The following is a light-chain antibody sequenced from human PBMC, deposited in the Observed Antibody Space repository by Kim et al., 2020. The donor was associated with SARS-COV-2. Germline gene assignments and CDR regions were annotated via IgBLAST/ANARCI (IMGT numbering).Light chain of an antibody. CDR1: SGHSSYA. CDR2: LNSDGSH. J-gene: IGLJ3*02. CDR3: QTWGTGIWV. Sequence: ASVKVTCTRSSGHSSYAIEWHQQKPEKGPRYLMKLNSDGSHSKGDGIPDRFSGSSSGAERYLTISSLQSEDEADYYCQTWGTGIWVFGGGTQLTVL. V-gene: IGLV4-69*01.